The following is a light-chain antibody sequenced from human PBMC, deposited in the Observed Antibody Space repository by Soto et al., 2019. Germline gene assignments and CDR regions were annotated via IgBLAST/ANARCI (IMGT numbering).Light chain of an antibody. J-gene: IGKJ2*01. Sequence: EIVLTQSPGTLSLSPGERATLPCRASQTVTSSNLAWYQQKPGQAPRLLINGASSRASGTQDRFSGSGSGTDFTLTISRLEPEDCGVYYCQQFDSPPYSFGQGTNLDIK. CDR2: GAS. V-gene: IGKV3-20*01. CDR3: QQFDSPPYS. CDR1: QTVTSSN.